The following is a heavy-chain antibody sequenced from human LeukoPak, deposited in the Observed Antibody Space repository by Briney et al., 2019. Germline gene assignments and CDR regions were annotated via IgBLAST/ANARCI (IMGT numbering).Heavy chain of an antibody. CDR1: GFTFSSYE. CDR3: ARAPGYYYYGMDV. CDR2: ISSSGSTI. J-gene: IGHJ6*04. V-gene: IGHV3-48*03. Sequence: GSLRLSCAASGFTFSSYEMNWVRQAPGKGLEGVSYISSSGSTIYYADSVKGRFTISRDNAKNSLYLQMNSLRAEDTAVYYCARAPGYYYYGMDVWGKGTTVTVSS.